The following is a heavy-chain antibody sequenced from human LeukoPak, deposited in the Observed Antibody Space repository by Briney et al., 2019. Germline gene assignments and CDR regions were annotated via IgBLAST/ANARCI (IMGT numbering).Heavy chain of an antibody. CDR1: GFTFSSYA. CDR3: ARVGSGPNVGRDYFDS. V-gene: IGHV3-23*01. J-gene: IGHJ5*01. CDR2: ISGSGDYT. D-gene: IGHD4-17*01. Sequence: GGSLRLSCAASGFTFSSYAMSWFRQPPGKGLEWVSSISGSGDYTYYADSVKGHFTISRDKSNNILYLEMSSLRVEDTAVYHCARVGSGPNVGRDYFDSWGQGIPVTVSS.